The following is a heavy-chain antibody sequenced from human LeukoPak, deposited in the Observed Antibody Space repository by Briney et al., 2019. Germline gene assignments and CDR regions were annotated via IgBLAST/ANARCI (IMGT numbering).Heavy chain of an antibody. CDR3: ARVAVTPYYYYYGMDV. D-gene: IGHD4-17*01. J-gene: IGHJ6*02. CDR2: ISYDGSNK. Sequence: GRSLRLSCAASGFTFSSYAMHWVRQAPGKGLEWVAVISYDGSNKYYADSVKGRFTISRDNSKNTLYLQMNSLRAEDTAVYYCARVAVTPYYYYYGMDVWGQGTTVTVSS. V-gene: IGHV3-30-3*01. CDR1: GFTFSSYA.